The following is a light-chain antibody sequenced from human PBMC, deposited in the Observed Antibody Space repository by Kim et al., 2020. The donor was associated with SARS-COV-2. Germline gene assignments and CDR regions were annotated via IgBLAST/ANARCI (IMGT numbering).Light chain of an antibody. CDR2: DVI. J-gene: IGLJ2*01. V-gene: IGLV2-14*03. CDR3: SSYTSSSIPFVV. CDR1: SSDVGSSTY. Sequence: QSALTQPASVSGSPGQSITISCTGSSSDVGSSTYVSWYQQHPGQAPKLMIYDVINRPSGVSHRFSGSKSGNTASLTISGLQAEDEADYYCSSYTSSSIPFVVFGGGTQLTVL.